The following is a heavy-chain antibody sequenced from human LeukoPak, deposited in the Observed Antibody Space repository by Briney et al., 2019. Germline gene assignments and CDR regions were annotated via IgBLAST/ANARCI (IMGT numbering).Heavy chain of an antibody. CDR2: ISSSSSTI. J-gene: IGHJ4*02. Sequence: GRSLRLSCAASGFTFSSYSMNWVRQAPGKGLEWVSYISSSSSTIYYADSVKGRFTISRDNAKNSLYLQMNSLRAEDTAVYYCARSDYYVWGSYRPDYWGQGTLVTVSS. CDR3: ARSDYYVWGSYRPDY. D-gene: IGHD3-16*02. V-gene: IGHV3-48*04. CDR1: GFTFSSYS.